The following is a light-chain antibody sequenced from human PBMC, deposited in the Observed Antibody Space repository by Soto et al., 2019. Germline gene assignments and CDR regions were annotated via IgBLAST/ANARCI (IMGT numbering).Light chain of an antibody. CDR3: QQYGSSPAL. J-gene: IGKJ3*01. Sequence: EIVLTQSPGTLSLSPGERATLSCRASQSVSNNYLAWYQQKPGQAPRLLIYGASSRATGIPDRFSGSGSGTDFTLTISRLEPEDFAVYYCQQYGSSPALFGPGTKVDIK. CDR2: GAS. V-gene: IGKV3-20*01. CDR1: QSVSNNY.